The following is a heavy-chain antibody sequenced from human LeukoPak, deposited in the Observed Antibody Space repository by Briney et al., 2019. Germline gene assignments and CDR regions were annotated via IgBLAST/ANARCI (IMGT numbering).Heavy chain of an antibody. D-gene: IGHD3-10*01. V-gene: IGHV3-66*01. CDR2: IYSGAST. J-gene: IGHJ4*02. CDR1: GFTVSSNS. Sequence: PGGSLRLSCAASGFTVSSNSMSWVRQAPGKGLEWVSVIYSGASTYYADSVQGRFTISRDNSKNTLFLEMNSLRAEDTAIYYCATSSTVRGVDYWGQGTLVTVSS. CDR3: ATSSTVRGVDY.